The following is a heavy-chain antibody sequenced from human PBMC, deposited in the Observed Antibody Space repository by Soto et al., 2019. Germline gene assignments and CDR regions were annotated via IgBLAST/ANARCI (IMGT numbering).Heavy chain of an antibody. J-gene: IGHJ4*02. CDR1: GFTSSDNY. V-gene: IGHV3-11*01. Sequence: VGSLRLSCAASGFTSSDNYMSWIRQAPGKGLEWVSYISSSGSIIYYADSVKGRFTISRDNAKNSLYLQMNSLRAEDTAVYYCARDLGYYDSSGYFDYWGQGTLVTVSS. CDR2: ISSSGSII. CDR3: ARDLGYYDSSGYFDY. D-gene: IGHD3-22*01.